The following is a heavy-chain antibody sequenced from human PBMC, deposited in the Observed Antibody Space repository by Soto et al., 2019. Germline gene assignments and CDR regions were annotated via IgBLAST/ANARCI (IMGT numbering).Heavy chain of an antibody. CDR3: AIYDSSGYYFDY. J-gene: IGHJ4*02. V-gene: IGHV4-30-2*01. CDR1: AGSISSGGYS. D-gene: IGHD3-22*01. Sequence: THSLTCAQSAGSISSGGYSCSCIRQPPGKGLEWIEYIYHSGSTYYNPSLKSRVTISVDRSKNQFSLKLSSVTAADTAVYYCAIYDSSGYYFDYWGQVTLVTV. CDR2: IYHSGST.